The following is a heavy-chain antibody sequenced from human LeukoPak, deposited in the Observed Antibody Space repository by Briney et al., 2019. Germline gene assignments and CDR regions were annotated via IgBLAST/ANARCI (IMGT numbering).Heavy chain of an antibody. D-gene: IGHD6-19*01. CDR2: INHSGST. V-gene: IGHV4-34*01. CDR3: ATGANGYSSGWYFFDY. Sequence: SETLSHTCAVYGGSFSGYYWSWIRQPPGKGLEWIGEINHSGSTNYNPSLKSRVTISVDTSKNQFSLKLSSVTAADTAVYYCATGANGYSSGWYFFDYWGQGTLVTVSS. J-gene: IGHJ4*02. CDR1: GGSFSGYY.